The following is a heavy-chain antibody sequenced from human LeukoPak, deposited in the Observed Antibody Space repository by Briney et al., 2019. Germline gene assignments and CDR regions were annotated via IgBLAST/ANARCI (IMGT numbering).Heavy chain of an antibody. CDR3: ARIETVADAFDI. V-gene: IGHV3-33*01. J-gene: IGHJ3*02. D-gene: IGHD1-1*01. Sequence: GGSLRLSCAASGFTFSSYGMHWVRQAPGKGLEWVAVIWYDGSNKYYADSVRGRFTISRDNSKNTLYLQMNSLRAEDTAVYYCARIETVADAFDIWGQGTLVTVSS. CDR1: GFTFSSYG. CDR2: IWYDGSNK.